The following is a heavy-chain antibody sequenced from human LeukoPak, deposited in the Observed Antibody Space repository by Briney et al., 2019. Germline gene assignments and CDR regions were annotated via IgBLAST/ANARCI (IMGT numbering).Heavy chain of an antibody. CDR1: GGSISSRNYY. CDR2: IYYSGGT. Sequence: SETLSLTCSVSGGSISSRNYYWGWIRQPPGKKLEWIGSIYYSGGTYYNPSLKSRVTISVDTSKNQFSLKLSSVTAADTAMYYCARTNLPDTQGAFDIWGQGTLVTVSS. J-gene: IGHJ3*02. CDR3: ARTNLPDTQGAFDI. D-gene: IGHD2-2*01. V-gene: IGHV4-39*07.